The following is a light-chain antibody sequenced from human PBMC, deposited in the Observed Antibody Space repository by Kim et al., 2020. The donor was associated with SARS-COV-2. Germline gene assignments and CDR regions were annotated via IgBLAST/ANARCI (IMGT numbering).Light chain of an antibody. V-gene: IGKV1-12*02. CDR1: QGISDW. Sequence: ASVGDTVTITCRASQGISDWLAWYQQKPGKAPNLLIYEVTSLQSGVPSRFSGSGSGTDFTLTIISLQPEDFATYYCQQGNSFPFTFGPGTKVDIK. CDR2: EVT. J-gene: IGKJ3*01. CDR3: QQGNSFPFT.